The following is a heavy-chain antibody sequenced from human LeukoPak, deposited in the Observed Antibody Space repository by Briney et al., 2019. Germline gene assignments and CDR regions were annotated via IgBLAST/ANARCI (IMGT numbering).Heavy chain of an antibody. CDR3: ARQGYCSSTSCYNRGFFDY. CDR1: GRSISSSSYY. D-gene: IGHD2-2*01. Sequence: PSETLSLTCTVSGRSISSSSYYWGWIRQPPGKGLEWIGSIYYSGSTNYNPSLKSRVTIYVDTSRNQFSLKLSSVTAADTAVYYCARQGYCSSTSCYNRGFFDYWGQGTLVTVSS. V-gene: IGHV4-39*01. J-gene: IGHJ4*02. CDR2: IYYSGST.